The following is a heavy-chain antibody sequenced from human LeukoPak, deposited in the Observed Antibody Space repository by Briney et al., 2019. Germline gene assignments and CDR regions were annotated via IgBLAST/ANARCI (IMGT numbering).Heavy chain of an antibody. CDR3: ARDTTTSNGAFDI. D-gene: IGHD4-17*01. CDR2: IYYSGST. V-gene: IGHV4-39*02. J-gene: IGHJ3*02. Sequence: PSETLSLTCTVSGGSISSSSYYWGCIRQPPGKGLEWIGSIYYSGSTYYNPSLKSRVTISVDTSKNQFSLKLSSVTAADTAVYYCARDTTTSNGAFDIWGQGTMVTVSS. CDR1: GGSISSSSYY.